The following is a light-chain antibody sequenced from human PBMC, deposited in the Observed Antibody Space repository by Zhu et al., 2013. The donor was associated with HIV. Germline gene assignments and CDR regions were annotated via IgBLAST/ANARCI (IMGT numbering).Light chain of an antibody. J-gene: IGKJ4*01. Sequence: DIQMTQSPSTLSASVGDRVTITCRASQSITNWLAWYQQKPGKAPKLLIYKASTLESGVPSRFSGSGSGTEFTLTISSLQPDDFATYYCQQHNSYPLTFAEGPKVEDQT. CDR2: KAS. V-gene: IGKV1-5*03. CDR1: QSITNW. CDR3: QQHNSYPLT.